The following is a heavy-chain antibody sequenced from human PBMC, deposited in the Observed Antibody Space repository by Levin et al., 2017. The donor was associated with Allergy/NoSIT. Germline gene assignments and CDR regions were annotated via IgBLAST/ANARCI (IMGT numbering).Heavy chain of an antibody. CDR1: GVSISSGGYS. J-gene: IGHJ5*02. CDR3: ARGDSGSRDWVAYNWFDP. V-gene: IGHV4-30-2*01. Sequence: SETLSLTCAVSGVSISSGGYSWSWIRQPPGKGLEWVGDIYHSGSTYYNPSLKSRVTISVDRSKNQFSLKLSSVTAADTAVYYCARGDSGSRDWVAYNWFDPWGQGTLVTVSS. D-gene: IGHD3-10*01. CDR2: IYHSGST.